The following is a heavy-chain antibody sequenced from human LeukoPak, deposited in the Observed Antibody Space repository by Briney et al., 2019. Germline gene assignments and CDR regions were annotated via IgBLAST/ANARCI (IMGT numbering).Heavy chain of an antibody. Sequence: PSETLSLTCTVSGGSISSSSYYWGWIRQPPGKGLEWIGSIYYSGSTNYNPSLKSRVTISVDTSKNQFSLKLSSVTAADTAVYYCARLSSFGSGGSCYDYWGQGTLVTVSS. CDR2: IYYSGST. V-gene: IGHV4-39*07. CDR1: GGSISSSSYY. J-gene: IGHJ4*02. D-gene: IGHD2-15*01. CDR3: ARLSSFGSGGSCYDY.